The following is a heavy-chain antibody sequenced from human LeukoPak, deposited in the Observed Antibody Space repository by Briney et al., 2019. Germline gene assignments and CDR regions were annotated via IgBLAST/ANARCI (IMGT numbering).Heavy chain of an antibody. CDR1: GFTFSSHG. CDR3: AKVEPIAVAAHPDY. D-gene: IGHD6-19*01. CDR2: IRYDGSNK. V-gene: IGHV3-30*02. Sequence: GGSLRLSCAASGFTFSSHGMHWVRQAPGKGLEWVAFIRYDGSNKYYADSVKGRFTISRDNSKNTLYLQMNSLRAEDTAVYYCAKVEPIAVAAHPDYWGQGTLVTVSS. J-gene: IGHJ4*02.